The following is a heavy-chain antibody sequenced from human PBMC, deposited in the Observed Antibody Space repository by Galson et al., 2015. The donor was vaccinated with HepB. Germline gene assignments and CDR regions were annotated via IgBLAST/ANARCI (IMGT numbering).Heavy chain of an antibody. CDR1: GFSFSSYA. D-gene: IGHD3-16*01. J-gene: IGHJ6*03. Sequence: LRLSCAAYGFSFSSYAMSWVRQAPGKGLEWVSGISGSGATTYYADSVKGRFTISRDNAAYTLHMEMNSLRVDDTAVYYCVEEGMAGYTPVWYYYYMDVWGKGTTVTVSS. CDR2: ISGSGATT. CDR3: VEEGMAGYTPVWYYYYMDV. V-gene: IGHV3-23*01.